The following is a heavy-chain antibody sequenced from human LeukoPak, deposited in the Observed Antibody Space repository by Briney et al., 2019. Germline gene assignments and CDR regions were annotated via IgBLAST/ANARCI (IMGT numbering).Heavy chain of an antibody. J-gene: IGHJ5*02. CDR1: GGSISSYY. D-gene: IGHD2-2*01. CDR3: ARGGCSSTSCYTNWFDP. V-gene: IGHV4-59*12. Sequence: PSETLSLTCTVSGGSISSYYWSWIRQPPGKGLEWIGYIYYSGSTNYNPSLKSRVTISVDTSKNQFSLKLSSVTAADTAVYYCARGGCSSTSCYTNWFDPWGQGTLVTVSS. CDR2: IYYSGST.